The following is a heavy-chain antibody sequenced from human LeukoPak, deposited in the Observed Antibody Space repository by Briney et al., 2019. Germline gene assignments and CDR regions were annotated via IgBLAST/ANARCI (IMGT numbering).Heavy chain of an antibody. CDR1: SFPISSGYY. CDR2: ISHSGDT. V-gene: IGHV4-38-2*01. J-gene: IGHJ4*02. Sequence: SETLSLTCAVSSFPISSGYYWHWIRQPPGKGLEWIATISHSGDTYYFPSLKSRLTISIDTSKNQFSLKLTSLTAADTAKYFCAREPAGRGAMDYWGQGTLVTVSS. D-gene: IGHD2-2*01. CDR3: AREPAGRGAMDY.